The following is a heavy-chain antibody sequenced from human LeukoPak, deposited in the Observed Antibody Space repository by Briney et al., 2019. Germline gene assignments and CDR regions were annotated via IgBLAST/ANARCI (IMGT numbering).Heavy chain of an antibody. D-gene: IGHD6-13*01. CDR2: ISYDGSNE. Sequence: PGRSLRLSCAASGFTFRSFGMHWVRQAPGKGLEWVALISYDGSNEYYADSVKGRFTISRDNSKSTLYLQMNSLRAEDTALYYCAKDDSSSGGGSDYWGQGTLVTVSS. V-gene: IGHV3-30*18. J-gene: IGHJ4*02. CDR3: AKDDSSSGGGSDY. CDR1: GFTFRSFG.